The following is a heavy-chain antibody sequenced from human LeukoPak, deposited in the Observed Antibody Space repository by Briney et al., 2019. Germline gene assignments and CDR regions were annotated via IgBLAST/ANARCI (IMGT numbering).Heavy chain of an antibody. CDR3: ARSGGTAKLDIDAFDI. CDR1: GFSVSSNY. J-gene: IGHJ3*02. CDR2: IISDLRDTT. V-gene: IGHV3-53*01. D-gene: IGHD5-18*01. Sequence: PGGSLRLSCTASGFSVSSNYMSWVRQAPGKGLEWVSVIISDLRDTTYYMDSVKGRFTISRDNAKNSLYLQMNSLRAEDTAVYYCARSGGTAKLDIDAFDIWGQGTMVTVSS.